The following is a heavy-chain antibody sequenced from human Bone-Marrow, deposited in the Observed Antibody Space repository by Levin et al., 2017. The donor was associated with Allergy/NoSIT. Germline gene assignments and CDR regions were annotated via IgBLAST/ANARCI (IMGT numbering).Heavy chain of an antibody. CDR3: ARAIVATILYYFDY. V-gene: IGHV3-21*01. CDR2: ISSSSSYI. J-gene: IGHJ4*02. CDR1: GFTFSSYS. D-gene: IGHD5-12*01. Sequence: GGSLRLSCAASGFTFSSYSMNWVRQAPGKGLEWVSSISSSSSYIYYADSVKGRFTISRDNAKNSLYLQMNSLRAEDTAVYYCARAIVATILYYFDYWGQGTLVTVSS.